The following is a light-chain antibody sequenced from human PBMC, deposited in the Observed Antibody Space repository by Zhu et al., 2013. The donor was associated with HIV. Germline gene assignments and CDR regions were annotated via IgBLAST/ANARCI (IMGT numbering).Light chain of an antibody. CDR1: SSDVGGYNY. CDR2: DNN. J-gene: IGLJ3*02. CDR3: GTWDSSLNAV. Sequence: QSALTQPASVSGSPGQSITISCTGTSSDVGGYNYVSWYQQLPGTAPKLLIYDNNKRPSGIPDRFSGSKSGTSATLGITGLQTGDEADYYYGTWDSSLNAVFGGGTKLTVL. V-gene: IGLV1-51*01.